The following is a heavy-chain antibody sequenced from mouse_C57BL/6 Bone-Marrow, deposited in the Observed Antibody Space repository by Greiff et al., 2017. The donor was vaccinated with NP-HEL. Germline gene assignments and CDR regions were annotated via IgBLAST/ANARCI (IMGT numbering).Heavy chain of an antibody. D-gene: IGHD1-1*01. V-gene: IGHV1-67*01. J-gene: IGHJ2*01. CDR3: ASPSITTVVATDY. CDR2: ISTYYGDA. Sequence: VQGVESGPELVRPGVSVKISCKGSGYTFTDYAMHWVKQSHAKSLEWIGVISTYYGDASYNQKFKDKATMTVDKSSSTAYMELARLTSEDSAVYYCASPSITTVVATDYWGQGTTLTVSS. CDR1: GYTFTDYA.